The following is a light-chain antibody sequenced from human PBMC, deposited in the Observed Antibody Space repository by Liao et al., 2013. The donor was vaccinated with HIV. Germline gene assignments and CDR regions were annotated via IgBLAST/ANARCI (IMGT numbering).Light chain of an antibody. CDR2: QDT. J-gene: IGLJ2*01. V-gene: IGLV3-1*01. Sequence: SYELTQPPSVSVSPGQTASITCSGDKLVDKYVCWYQQKPGQSPVVVIYQDTKRPSGIPERFSGSNSGNTATLTISGTQAMDEADYYCQAWDSNTVVFGGGTKLTVL. CDR1: KLVDKY. CDR3: QAWDSNTVV.